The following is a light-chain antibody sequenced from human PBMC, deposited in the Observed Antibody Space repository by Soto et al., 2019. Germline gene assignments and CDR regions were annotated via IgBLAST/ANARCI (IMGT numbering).Light chain of an antibody. CDR2: EGS. V-gene: IGLV2-23*01. CDR3: CSYAGSSPYV. CDR1: SSDVGAYDS. Sequence: QSVLTQTPSASGSRGQSVTISCTGTSSDVGAYDSVSWYQHHPGKAPKLMIYEGSKRPSGVSNRFSGSKSGNTASLTISGLQAEDEADYYCCSYAGSSPYVFGTGTKVTVL. J-gene: IGLJ1*01.